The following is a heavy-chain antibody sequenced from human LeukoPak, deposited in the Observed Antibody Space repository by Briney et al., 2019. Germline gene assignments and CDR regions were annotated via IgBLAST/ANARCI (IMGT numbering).Heavy chain of an antibody. Sequence: GESLKISRKGSGYSFTSYWIAWVRQMPGKGLEWMGIIYPGDSDTRYSPSFQGHVTISADKSISTACLQWSSLKASDSAMYYCARQAQLTGDAFDIWGQGTMVTVSS. V-gene: IGHV5-51*01. CDR2: IYPGDSDT. D-gene: IGHD7-27*01. J-gene: IGHJ3*02. CDR3: ARQAQLTGDAFDI. CDR1: GYSFTSYW.